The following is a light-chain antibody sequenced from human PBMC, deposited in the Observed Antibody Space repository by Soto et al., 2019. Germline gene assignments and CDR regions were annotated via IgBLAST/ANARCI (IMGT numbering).Light chain of an antibody. CDR2: AAS. J-gene: IGKJ1*01. Sequence: IRMTQSPSSFSASTGDRVTITCRASQGISSYLAWYQQKPGKAPKLLIYAASSLQSGVPSRFSGSGSGTDFILTSSRVQSESVANYYYQRYYCYPLTFGQGTQVDIK. CDR3: QRYYCYPLT. CDR1: QGISSY. V-gene: IGKV1-8*01.